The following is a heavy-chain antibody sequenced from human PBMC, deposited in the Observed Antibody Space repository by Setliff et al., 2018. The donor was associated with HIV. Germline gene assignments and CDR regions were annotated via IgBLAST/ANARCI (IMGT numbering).Heavy chain of an antibody. V-gene: IGHV4-59*11. J-gene: IGHJ4*02. CDR2: IYNSGNT. CDR1: GDSIRSHY. Sequence: SETLSLTCTVSGDSIRSHYWGWIRQPPGKGLEWIGDIYNSGNTNYNPSLKSRVTISLDTSNNQFSLKLNSVTAADTAVYYCARFPSSTSFYYFDYWGQGTLVTVSS. CDR3: ARFPSSTSFYYFDY. D-gene: IGHD2-2*01.